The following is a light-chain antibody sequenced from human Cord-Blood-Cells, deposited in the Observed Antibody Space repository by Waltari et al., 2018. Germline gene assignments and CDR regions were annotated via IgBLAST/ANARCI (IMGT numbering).Light chain of an antibody. CDR2: GAS. CDR1: QSVSRSY. Sequence: EIVMTQSPATLSLSPGERAHLSCRASQSVSRSYLSWYQQKPGQAPRLLIYGASTRATGIPARFSGSGSGTDFTLTISSLQPEDCAVYYCQQDYNLPLTFGGGTKVEIK. J-gene: IGKJ4*01. CDR3: QQDYNLPLT. V-gene: IGKV3D-7*01.